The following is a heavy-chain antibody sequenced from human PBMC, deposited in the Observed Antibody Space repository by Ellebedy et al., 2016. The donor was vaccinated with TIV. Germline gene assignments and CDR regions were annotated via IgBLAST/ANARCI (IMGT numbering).Heavy chain of an antibody. CDR3: ARKIEGFDY. CDR2: IKQDGSET. Sequence: PGGSLRLSCAASGFSFSSYWMGWVRQAPGKGLEWVANIKQDGSETVYADSVQGRFTISRDNSKNTLYLQMNSLRGEDTAVYSCARKIEGFDYWGQGTLVTVSS. V-gene: IGHV3-7*01. CDR1: GFSFSSYW. J-gene: IGHJ4*02.